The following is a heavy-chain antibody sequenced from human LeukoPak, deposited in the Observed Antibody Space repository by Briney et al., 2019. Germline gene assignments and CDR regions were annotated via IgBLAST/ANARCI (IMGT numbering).Heavy chain of an antibody. CDR2: ISYDGSNK. J-gene: IGHJ4*02. Sequence: GGSLRLSCAASGFTFSSYAMHWVRQAPGKGLEWVAVISYDGSNKYYADSVKGRFTISRDNSKNTLYLQMNSLRAEDTAVYYCARVIGGRHYYDSSGYEIDYWGQGTLVTVSS. CDR1: GFTFSSYA. V-gene: IGHV3-30-3*01. CDR3: ARVIGGRHYYDSSGYEIDY. D-gene: IGHD3-22*01.